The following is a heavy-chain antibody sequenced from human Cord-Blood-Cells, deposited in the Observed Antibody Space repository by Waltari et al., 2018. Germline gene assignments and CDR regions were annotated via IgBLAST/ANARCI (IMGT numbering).Heavy chain of an antibody. D-gene: IGHD6-19*01. J-gene: IGHJ3*02. V-gene: IGHV3-73*02. Sequence: EVQLVESGGGLVQPGGSLKLPRAAAGLTFRGPAMHRVRPASGKGLEWVGRIRSKANSYATAYAASVKGRFTISRDDSKNTAYLQMNSLKTEDTAVYYCTGLPDSSGWYDAFDIWGQGTMVTVSS. CDR2: IRSKANSYAT. CDR3: TGLPDSSGWYDAFDI. CDR1: GLTFRGPA.